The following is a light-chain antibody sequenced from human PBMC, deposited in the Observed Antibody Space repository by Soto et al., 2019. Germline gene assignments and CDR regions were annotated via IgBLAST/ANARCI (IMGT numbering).Light chain of an antibody. V-gene: IGLV1-44*01. Sequence: QSVLTQPPSASGTPGQRVTISCSGSNSDIGSNPVNWYQHLPGTAPKLLIYSTFQRPSGVPDRFSGSKFDTSASLAISGLPSEDEADYYCSSYTSSSTLYVFGTGTNVTVL. J-gene: IGLJ1*01. CDR2: STF. CDR1: NSDIGSNP. CDR3: SSYTSSSTLYV.